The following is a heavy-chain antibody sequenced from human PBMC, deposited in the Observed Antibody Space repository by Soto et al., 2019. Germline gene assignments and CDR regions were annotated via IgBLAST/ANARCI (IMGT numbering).Heavy chain of an antibody. CDR1: GFTFSSYA. V-gene: IGHV3-64*01. CDR3: ARSGLPFDY. J-gene: IGHJ4*02. D-gene: IGHD2-21*02. Sequence: EVQLVESGGGLVQPGGSLRLSCAASGFTFSSYAMHWVRQAPGKGLEYVSGISSNGGSTYYANSVKGRFTISRDNAKSTLYLQVGSLRAEDMAVYYCARSGLPFDYWGQGTLVTVSS. CDR2: ISSNGGST.